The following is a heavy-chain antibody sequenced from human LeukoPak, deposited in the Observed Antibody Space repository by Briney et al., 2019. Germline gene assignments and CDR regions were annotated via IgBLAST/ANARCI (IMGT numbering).Heavy chain of an antibody. J-gene: IGHJ4*02. CDR3: ARGRPNPDY. CDR2: INHSGST. CDR1: GGSFSGYY. Sequence: SETLSLTCAVYGGSFSGYYWSWIRQPPGKGLEWIGEINHSGSTNYNPSLKSRVTTSVDTSKNQFSLKLSSVTAADTAVYYCARGRPNPDYWGQGTLVTVSS. V-gene: IGHV4-34*01.